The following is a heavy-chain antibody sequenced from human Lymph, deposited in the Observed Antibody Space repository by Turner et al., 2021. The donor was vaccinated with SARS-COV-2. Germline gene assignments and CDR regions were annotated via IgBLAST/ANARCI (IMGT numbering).Heavy chain of an antibody. J-gene: IGHJ6*02. CDR2: IIPPLAIE. CDR3: ARIAAPGMGGGVHYYYYAMDV. CDR1: GGTFSSSA. D-gene: IGHD6-13*01. Sequence: QVQLVQSGAEVKKPGSSVKVSCKASGGTFSSSAISWVRQAPGQGLEWMGGIIPPLAIENYAKKFRGRVTITADKSTSTAYMGLSSLRSEDTAVDFGARIAAPGMGGGVHYYYYAMDVWGQGTTVTVSS. V-gene: IGHV1-69*10.